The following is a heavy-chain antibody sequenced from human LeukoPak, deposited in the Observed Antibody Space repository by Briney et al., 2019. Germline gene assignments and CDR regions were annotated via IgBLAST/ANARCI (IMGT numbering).Heavy chain of an antibody. CDR3: ARVAIAAAGYNWFDP. Sequence: SETLSLTCTVSGGSISSYYWSWIRQPPGKGLEWIGYIYYSGSTNYNPSLKSRVTISVDTSKNQFSLKLSSVTAADTAVYYCARVAIAAAGYNWFDPWGQGTLVTVSS. D-gene: IGHD6-13*01. J-gene: IGHJ5*02. V-gene: IGHV4-59*01. CDR1: GGSISSYY. CDR2: IYYSGST.